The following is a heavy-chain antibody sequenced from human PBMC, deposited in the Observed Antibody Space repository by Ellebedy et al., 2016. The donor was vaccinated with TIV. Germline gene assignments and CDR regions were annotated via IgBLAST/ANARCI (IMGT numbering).Heavy chain of an antibody. CDR3: ARDSERYPGIAVAGICGMDV. V-gene: IGHV4-39*07. Sequence: SETLSLTXTVSGGSISSSSYYWGWIRQPPGKGLEWIGSIYYSGSTYYNPSLKSRVTISVDTSKNQFSLKLSSVTAADTAVYYCARDSERYPGIAVAGICGMDVWGQGTTVTVSS. J-gene: IGHJ6*02. CDR1: GGSISSSSYY. D-gene: IGHD6-19*01. CDR2: IYYSGST.